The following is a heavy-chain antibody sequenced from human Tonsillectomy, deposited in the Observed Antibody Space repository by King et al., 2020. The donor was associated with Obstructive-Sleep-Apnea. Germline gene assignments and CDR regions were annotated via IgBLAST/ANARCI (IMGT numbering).Heavy chain of an antibody. D-gene: IGHD3/OR15-3a*01. Sequence: VQLVESGGGLVKSGGSLRLSCAASGFTFSSYSMNWVRQAPGKGLEWVSSITTSSTYIYYADSVKGRFTISRDNAKNSLYLQMNSLRAEDTAVYYCAPLISPQKDIDLWGRGTLVTVSP. CDR2: ITTSSTYI. CDR1: GFTFSSYS. J-gene: IGHJ2*01. V-gene: IGHV3-21*01. CDR3: APLISPQKDIDL.